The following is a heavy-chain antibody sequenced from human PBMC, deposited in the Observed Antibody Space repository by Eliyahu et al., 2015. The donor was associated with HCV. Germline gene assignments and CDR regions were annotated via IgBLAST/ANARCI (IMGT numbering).Heavy chain of an antibody. D-gene: IGHD2-2*02. V-gene: IGHV4-39*01. CDR1: GGSISSSSYY. J-gene: IGHJ2*01. CDR3: ARLTKYQLLYAWYFDL. CDR2: XSYGGST. Sequence: QLQLQESGPGLVKPSETLSLTCTVSGGSISSSSYYWGWIRQPPGKGXEWIGXXSYGGSTYYNPSLKSRVTISVDTSKNQFSLKLSSVTAADTAVYYCARLTKYQLLYAWYFDLWGRGTLVTVSS.